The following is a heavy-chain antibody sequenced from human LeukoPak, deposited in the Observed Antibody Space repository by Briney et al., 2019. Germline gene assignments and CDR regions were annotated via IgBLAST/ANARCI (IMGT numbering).Heavy chain of an antibody. V-gene: IGHV4-34*01. D-gene: IGHD2-2*01. Sequence: SETLSLTCGGYGGSLINYYCHWIRQAPGKGLEWIGEISHRGITKHNPALKSRVTMSQDTSRSQFSLKVNSVTGADTAVYYCAIFMDVVPGTMSWGLGTLATVSS. CDR3: AIFMDVVPGTMS. CDR1: GGSLINYY. CDR2: ISHRGIT. J-gene: IGHJ4*02.